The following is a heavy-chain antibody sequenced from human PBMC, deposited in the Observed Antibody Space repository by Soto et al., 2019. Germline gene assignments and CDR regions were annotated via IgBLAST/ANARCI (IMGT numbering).Heavy chain of an antibody. D-gene: IGHD4-17*01. V-gene: IGHV3-33*01. Sequence: QVQLEESGGGVVQPGRSLRLSSEASGFTFNTYSMHWVRQPPGKGLEWLAAIWYDGTQKYYADSVKGRFIISRDNSKKTLYLEMNSLRAEDTAVHYCARAGGTTVTGLWHFDSWGQGTLVTVSS. J-gene: IGHJ4*02. CDR2: IWYDGTQK. CDR3: ARAGGTTVTGLWHFDS. CDR1: GFTFNTYS.